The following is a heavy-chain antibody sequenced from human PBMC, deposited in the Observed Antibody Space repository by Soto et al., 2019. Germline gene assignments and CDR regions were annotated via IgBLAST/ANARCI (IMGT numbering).Heavy chain of an antibody. CDR3: ARDGSTVTTNYHYAMDV. Sequence: EVQLLESGGDLVQPGGSLRLSCAASGFTFRGDAMSWVRQAPGKGLEWVSYIHSGGSRIYYADSVKGRFTISRDNAKNSLYLQMNSLRAEDTAVYYCARDGSTVTTNYHYAMDVWGQGTTVTVSS. CDR2: IHSGGSRI. J-gene: IGHJ6*02. V-gene: IGHV3-48*03. CDR1: GFTFRGDA. D-gene: IGHD4-17*01.